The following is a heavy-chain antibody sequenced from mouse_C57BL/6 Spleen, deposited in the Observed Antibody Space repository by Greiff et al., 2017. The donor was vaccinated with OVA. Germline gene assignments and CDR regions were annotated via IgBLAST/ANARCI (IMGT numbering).Heavy chain of an antibody. V-gene: IGHV1-19*01. J-gene: IGHJ4*01. CDR3: ARGDYGSNYAMDY. D-gene: IGHD1-1*01. CDR1: GYTFTDYY. CDR2: INPYNGGT. Sequence: VQLQQSGPVLVKPGASVKMSCKASGYTFTDYYMNWVKQSPGKSLEWIGVINPYNGGTSYNQKFKGKATLTVDKSSSTAYMELNSLTSEDSAVYYCARGDYGSNYAMDYWGQGTSVTVSS.